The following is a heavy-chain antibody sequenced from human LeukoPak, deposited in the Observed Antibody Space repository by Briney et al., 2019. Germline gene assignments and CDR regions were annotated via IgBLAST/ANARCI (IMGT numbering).Heavy chain of an antibody. CDR2: IYYSGST. Sequence: PSETLSLTCTVSGESISGFYWTWIRQPPGKGLEWIGYIYYSGSTNYNPSLKSRVTISVDTSKNQFSLKLSSVTAADTAVYYCARVSGVVLFDYWGQGTLVTVSS. J-gene: IGHJ4*02. D-gene: IGHD3-3*01. V-gene: IGHV4-59*08. CDR1: GESISGFY. CDR3: ARVSGVVLFDY.